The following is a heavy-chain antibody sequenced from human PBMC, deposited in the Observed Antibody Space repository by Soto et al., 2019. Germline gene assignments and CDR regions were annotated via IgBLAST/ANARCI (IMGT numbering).Heavy chain of an antibody. Sequence: DSVKVSCKASGYNFTCYYMHWVRQAPGQGLEWMGWINPNSGGTNYAQKFQGWVTMTRDTSISTAYMELSRLRSDDTAVYYCARGRTSSSWHTYYYGMDVWGQGTTVTVSS. D-gene: IGHD6-13*01. CDR1: GYNFTCYY. V-gene: IGHV1-2*04. J-gene: IGHJ6*02. CDR3: ARGRTSSSWHTYYYGMDV. CDR2: INPNSGGT.